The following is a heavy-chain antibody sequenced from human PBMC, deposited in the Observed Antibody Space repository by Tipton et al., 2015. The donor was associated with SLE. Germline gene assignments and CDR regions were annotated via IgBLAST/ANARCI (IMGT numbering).Heavy chain of an antibody. Sequence: SLRLSCAASGFTVSSNYMSWVRQAPGKGLEWVSVIYSGGSTYYADSVKGRFTISRDNSKNTLYLQMNSLRAEDTAVYYCARESGSAGYFDYWRQGTLVPVAS. V-gene: IGHV3-53*05. J-gene: IGHJ4*02. CDR2: IYSGGST. CDR1: GFTVSSNY. D-gene: IGHD1-26*01. CDR3: ARESGSAGYFDY.